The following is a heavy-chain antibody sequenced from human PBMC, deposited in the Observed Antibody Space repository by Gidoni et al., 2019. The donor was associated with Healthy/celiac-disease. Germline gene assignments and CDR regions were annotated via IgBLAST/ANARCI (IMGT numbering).Heavy chain of an antibody. CDR1: GASVSSNSAA. Sequence: QVQLQQSGPGLLKPSQTLSRTCAISGASVSSNSAAWHWIRQSPSRGLEWLGRTYYRSKWYNDYAVSVKSRITINPDTSKNQVSLQLNSVTPEDTAVDYCARGTRLQGFDPWGQGTLVTVSS. V-gene: IGHV6-1*01. CDR2: TYYRSKWYN. J-gene: IGHJ5*02. CDR3: ARGTRLQGFDP.